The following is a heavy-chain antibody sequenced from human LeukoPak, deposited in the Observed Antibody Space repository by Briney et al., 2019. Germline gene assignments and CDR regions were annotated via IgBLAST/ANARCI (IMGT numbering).Heavy chain of an antibody. CDR2: INHSGST. CDR1: GGSFSGYY. J-gene: IGHJ3*02. Sequence: RPSETLSLTCAVYGGSFSGYYWSWIRQPPGKGLEWIGEINHSGSTNYNPSLKSRVTISVDTSKNQFSLKLSSVTAADTAVYYCARANYYDSRGDAFDIWGQGTMVTVSS. D-gene: IGHD3-22*01. CDR3: ARANYYDSRGDAFDI. V-gene: IGHV4-34*01.